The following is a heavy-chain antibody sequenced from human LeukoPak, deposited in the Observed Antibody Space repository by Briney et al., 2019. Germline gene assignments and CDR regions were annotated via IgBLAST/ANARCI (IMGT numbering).Heavy chain of an antibody. CDR3: AFYSYGQGVFDY. CDR1: GYTFTSYD. J-gene: IGHJ4*02. Sequence: ASVKVSCTASGYTFTSYDINWVRQATGQGLEWMGWMNPNSGNTGYAQKFQGRVTMTRNTSISTAYMELSSLRSEDTAVYYCAFYSYGQGVFDYWGQGTLVTVSS. CDR2: MNPNSGNT. V-gene: IGHV1-8*01. D-gene: IGHD5-18*01.